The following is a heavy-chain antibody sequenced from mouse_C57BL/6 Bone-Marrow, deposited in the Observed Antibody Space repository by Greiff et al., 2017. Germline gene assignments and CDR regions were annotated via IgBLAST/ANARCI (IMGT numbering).Heavy chain of an antibody. J-gene: IGHJ4*01. V-gene: IGHV5-12*01. CDR2: ISNGGGST. Sequence: EVKLVESGGGLVQPGGSLKLSCAASGFTFSDYYMYWVRQTPEKRLEWVAYISNGGGSTYYPDTVKGRFTISRDNAKNTLYLQMSRLKSEDTAMXYCARQGYYAMDYWGQGTSVTVSS. CDR3: ARQGYYAMDY. CDR1: GFTFSDYY.